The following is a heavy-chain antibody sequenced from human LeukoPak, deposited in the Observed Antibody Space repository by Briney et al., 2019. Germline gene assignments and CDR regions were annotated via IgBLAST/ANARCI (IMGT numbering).Heavy chain of an antibody. V-gene: IGHV4-39*01. CDR2: IYYSGST. CDR3: ARSSILPLSNWFDP. D-gene: IGHD3-3*02. CDR1: GGSISSSSYY. J-gene: IGHJ5*02. Sequence: PSETLSLTCTVSGGSISSSSYYWGWIRQPPGKGLEWIGSIYYSGSTYYNPSLKSRVTISVDTSKNQFSLKLSSVTAADTAVYYCARSSILPLSNWFDPWGQGTLVTVSS.